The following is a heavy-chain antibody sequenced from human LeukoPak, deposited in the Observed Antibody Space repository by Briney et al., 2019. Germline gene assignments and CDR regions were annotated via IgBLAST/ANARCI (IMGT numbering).Heavy chain of an antibody. D-gene: IGHD5-24*01. V-gene: IGHV3-23*01. CDR2: ISGSGGST. J-gene: IGHJ4*02. CDR3: ARGSTEMATITFLDY. Sequence: PGGSLRLSCAASGFTFSSYAMSWVRQAPGKGLEWVSAISGSGGSTYYADSVKGRFTISRDNAKNSLYLQMNSLRAEDTAVYYCARGSTEMATITFLDYWGQGTLVTVSS. CDR1: GFTFSSYA.